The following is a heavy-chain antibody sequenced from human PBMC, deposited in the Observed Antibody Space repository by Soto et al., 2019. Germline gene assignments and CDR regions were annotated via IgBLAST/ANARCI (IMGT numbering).Heavy chain of an antibody. V-gene: IGHV4-39*01. Sequence: SETLSLTCTVSGASISSSGYYWGWIRQPPGKGLEWIGSIFYSGTTYYNPSLKSRVTLSVDTSRNQFSLKLTSVTAADTAVYYCARGGSNDWQVAFDIWGQGTMVTVSS. CDR3: ARGGSNDWQVAFDI. D-gene: IGHD3-9*01. CDR1: GASISSSGYY. CDR2: IFYSGTT. J-gene: IGHJ3*02.